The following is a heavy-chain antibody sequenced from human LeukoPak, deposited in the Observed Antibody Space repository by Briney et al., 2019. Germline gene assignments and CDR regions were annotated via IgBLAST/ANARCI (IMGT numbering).Heavy chain of an antibody. CDR2: IYHSGST. J-gene: IGHJ5*02. Sequence: SETLSLTCTVSGYSISSGYYWGWIRQPPGKGLEWIGSIYHSGSTYYNPSLESRVTISVDTSKNQFSLKLSSVTAVDTAVYYCARGGIVVVPAAMSVRRTTSGWFDPWGQGTLVTVSP. D-gene: IGHD2-2*01. CDR3: ARGGIVVVPAAMSVRRTTSGWFDP. V-gene: IGHV4-38-2*02. CDR1: GYSISSGYY.